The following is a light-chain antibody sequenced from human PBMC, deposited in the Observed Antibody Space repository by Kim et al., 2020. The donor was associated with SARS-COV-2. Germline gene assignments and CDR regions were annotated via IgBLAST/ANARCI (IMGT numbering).Light chain of an antibody. CDR3: SSYAGSSLWV. CDR2: EVN. CDR1: SSDVGGYNY. V-gene: IGLV2-8*01. J-gene: IGLJ3*02. Sequence: QSALTQPPSASGSPGQSVTISCTGTSSDVGGYNYVSWYQQHPGKAPKLMIYEVNKRPSGVPDRFSGSKSGNTASLTVSGLQAEDEADYYCSSYAGSSLWVFGGGTKVTVL.